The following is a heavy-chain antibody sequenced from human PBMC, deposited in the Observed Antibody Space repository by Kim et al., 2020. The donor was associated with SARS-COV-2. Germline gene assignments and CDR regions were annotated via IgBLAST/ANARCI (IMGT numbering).Heavy chain of an antibody. CDR1: GFIFSDHH. V-gene: IGHV3-72*01. CDR3: AKWDV. J-gene: IGHJ6*02. CDR2: STNKADSYTT. Sequence: GGSLRLSCAASGFIFSDHHLDWVRQAPGKGLEWVGRSTNKADSYTTLYAASAKGRSTISRDESKNSLYLQMNSLKTEDTAVYYWAKWDVWGQGTTVTVSS.